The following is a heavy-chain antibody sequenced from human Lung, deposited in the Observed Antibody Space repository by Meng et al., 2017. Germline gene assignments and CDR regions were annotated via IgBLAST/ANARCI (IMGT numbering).Heavy chain of an antibody. CDR1: GFTFSSYS. CDR2: ISSSSSYI. CDR3: ARERGTSDY. Sequence: VQVVEAGGGLVKRGALLRLSCAASGFTFSSYSMNWVRQARGKGLEWVSSISSSSSYIYYADSVKGRFTISRDNAKNSLYLQMNSLRAEDTAVYYCARERGTSDYWGQGTLVTVSS. D-gene: IGHD1-7*01. J-gene: IGHJ4*02. V-gene: IGHV3-21*01.